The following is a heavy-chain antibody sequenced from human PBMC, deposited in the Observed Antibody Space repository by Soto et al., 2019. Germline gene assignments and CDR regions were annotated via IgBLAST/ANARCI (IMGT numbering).Heavy chain of an antibody. Sequence: GGSLRLSCAASGFTFSRDGMSWVRQAPGKGLEWVSLITDNGRSTYYADSVKGRFTISRDNTKNTLFLQMNSLRAEDTAVYYCAKERATTTAFDYWGQGALV. D-gene: IGHD4-17*01. CDR3: AKERATTTAFDY. CDR2: ITDNGRST. V-gene: IGHV3-23*01. J-gene: IGHJ4*02. CDR1: GFTFSRDG.